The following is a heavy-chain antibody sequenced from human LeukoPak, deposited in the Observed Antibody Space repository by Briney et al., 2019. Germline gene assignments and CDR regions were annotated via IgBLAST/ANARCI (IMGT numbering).Heavy chain of an antibody. V-gene: IGHV1-69*06. CDR2: IIPIFGTA. J-gene: IGHJ4*02. CDR1: GGTFSSYA. CDR3: ARGSVARGVIITSGFDY. D-gene: IGHD3-10*01. Sequence: SVKVSCKASGGTFSSYAISWVRQAPGQGLEWMGRIIPIFGTANYAQKFQGRVTITADKSTSTAYMELSSLRSEDTAVYYCARGSVARGVIITSGFDYWGQGTLVTVSS.